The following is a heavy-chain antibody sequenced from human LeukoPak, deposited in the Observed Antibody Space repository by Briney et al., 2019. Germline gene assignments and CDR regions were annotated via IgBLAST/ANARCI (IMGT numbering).Heavy chain of an antibody. V-gene: IGHV3-74*01. Sequence: PGGSLRLSCAASGFTFSSYWMHWVRQAPGKGLVWVSRINTDGSSTSYADSVKGRFTISRDNAKNTLYLHMNSLRAEDTAVYYCARFYGGSALDNWGQGTMVTVSS. CDR2: INTDGSST. CDR1: GFTFSSYW. CDR3: ARFYGGSALDN. J-gene: IGHJ3*02. D-gene: IGHD3-16*01.